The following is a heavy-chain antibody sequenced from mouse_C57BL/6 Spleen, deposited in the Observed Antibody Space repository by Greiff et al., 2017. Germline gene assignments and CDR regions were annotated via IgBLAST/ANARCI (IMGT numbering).Heavy chain of an antibody. V-gene: IGHV5-17*01. CDR2: ISSGSSTI. CDR3: ARMGGLYAMDY. J-gene: IGHJ4*01. CDR1: GFTFSDYG. Sequence: EVKLMESGGGLVKPGGSLKLSCAASGFTFSDYGMHWVRQAPEKGLEWVAYISSGSSTIYYADTVKGRFTISRDNAKNTLFLQMTSLRSEDTAMYYCARMGGLYAMDYWGQGTSVTVSS.